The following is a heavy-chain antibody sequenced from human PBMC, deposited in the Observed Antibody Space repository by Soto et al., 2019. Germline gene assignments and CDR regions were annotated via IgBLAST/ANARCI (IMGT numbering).Heavy chain of an antibody. CDR1: GGSISRGDYY. J-gene: IGHJ6*02. V-gene: IGHV4-30-4*01. Sequence: PSETLSLTCTVSGGSISRGDYYWSWIRQPPGKGLEWIGYIYYSGSTYYNPSLKSRVTISVDTSKNQFSLKLSSVTAADTAVYYCARGSYSIFGVGYYYYGMDVWGQGTTVT. CDR3: ARGSYSIFGVGYYYYGMDV. D-gene: IGHD3-3*01. CDR2: IYYSGST.